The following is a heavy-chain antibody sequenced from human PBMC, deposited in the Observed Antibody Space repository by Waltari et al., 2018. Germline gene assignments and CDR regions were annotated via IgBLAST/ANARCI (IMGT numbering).Heavy chain of an antibody. Sequence: QVQLQQWGAGLLKPSETLSLTCAVYGGSFSGYYWGWIRQPPGKGLEWIGSIYYTGLTYYNPSLKSRVTVSVDTSENQFSLNLSSVTAADSAVYYCARVLNSADAFDMWGQGTMVTVSS. J-gene: IGHJ3*02. CDR3: ARVLNSADAFDM. D-gene: IGHD1-1*01. V-gene: IGHV4-34*01. CDR2: IYYTGLT. CDR1: GGSFSGYY.